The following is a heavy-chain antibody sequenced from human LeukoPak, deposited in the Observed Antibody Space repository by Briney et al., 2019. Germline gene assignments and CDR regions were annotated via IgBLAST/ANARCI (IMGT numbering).Heavy chain of an antibody. V-gene: IGHV1-46*01. CDR3: ARAPNYATLEYYFDY. CDR2: INPSGGST. Sequence: EASVKVSCKASGYTFTSYYMHWVRQAPGQGLEWMGIINPSGGSTSYAQKFQGRVAMTRDTSTSTVYMELSSLRSEDTAVYYCARAPNYATLEYYFDYWGQGTLVTVSS. D-gene: IGHD1-7*01. CDR1: GYTFTSYY. J-gene: IGHJ4*02.